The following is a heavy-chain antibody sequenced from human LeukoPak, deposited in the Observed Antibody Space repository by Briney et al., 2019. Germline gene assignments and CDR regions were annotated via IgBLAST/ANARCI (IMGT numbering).Heavy chain of an antibody. V-gene: IGHV4-59*12. CDR3: AREAPLYYDSSGYYHPDAFDI. D-gene: IGHD3-22*01. CDR2: IYHSGST. Sequence: PSETLSLTCSVSGGSISKYYWSWIRQPPGKGLEWIGYIYHSGSTNYNPSLNSRVTISVDTSRNQFSLKLSSVTAADTAVYYCAREAPLYYDSSGYYHPDAFDIWGQGTMVTVSS. J-gene: IGHJ3*02. CDR1: GGSISKYY.